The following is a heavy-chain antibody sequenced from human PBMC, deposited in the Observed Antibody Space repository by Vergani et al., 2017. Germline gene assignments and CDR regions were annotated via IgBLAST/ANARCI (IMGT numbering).Heavy chain of an antibody. CDR1: GFTFSNAW. D-gene: IGHD1-26*01. V-gene: IGHV3-15*01. CDR2: IKSKTDGGTT. Sequence: EVQVVETGGGLVQPGGSLRLSCAASGFTFSNAWMSWVRQAPGKGLEWVGRIKSKTDGGTTDYAAPVKGRFTISRDDSKNTLYLQMNSLKTEDTAVYYCTTVPPTAGSYYYYYYGMDVWGQGTTVTVSS. CDR3: TTVPPTAGSYYYYYYGMDV. J-gene: IGHJ6*02.